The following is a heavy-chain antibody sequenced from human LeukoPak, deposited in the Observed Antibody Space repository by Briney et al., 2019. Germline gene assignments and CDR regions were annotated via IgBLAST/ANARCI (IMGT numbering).Heavy chain of an antibody. CDR3: ARGGDGTGYYYYMDV. Sequence: SETLSLTCTVSGDSISSSSYYWGWIRQPPGKGLEWIGSIYYSGRTNYNPSLKSRVTISVDKSKNQFSLKLRSVTAADTAVYYCARGGDGTGYYYYMDVWGKGTTVTVSS. V-gene: IGHV4-39*07. J-gene: IGHJ6*03. D-gene: IGHD3-10*01. CDR1: GDSISSSSYY. CDR2: IYYSGRT.